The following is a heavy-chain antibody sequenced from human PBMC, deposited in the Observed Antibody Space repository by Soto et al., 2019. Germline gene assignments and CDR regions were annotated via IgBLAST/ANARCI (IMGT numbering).Heavy chain of an antibody. CDR3: AKRRVVVVPAATDPNWFDF. CDR2: ISGSGGST. V-gene: IGHV3-23*01. D-gene: IGHD2-2*01. CDR1: GFTFSSYP. J-gene: IGHJ5*01. Sequence: LRLSCAASGFTFSSYPMSWVRQAPGKGLEWVSAISGSGGSTYYADSVKGRFTISRDNSKNTLYLQMNSLRAEDTAVYYCAKRRVVVVPAATDPNWFDFWGQGTLVTVSS.